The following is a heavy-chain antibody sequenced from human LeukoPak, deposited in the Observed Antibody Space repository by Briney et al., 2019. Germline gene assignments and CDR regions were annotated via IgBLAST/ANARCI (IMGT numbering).Heavy chain of an antibody. D-gene: IGHD6-25*01. Sequence: GGSLRLSCAASGFTFDSYTMVWVRQAPGGWLEWVSAITGSGGDSYHADSVKGRFTVSRDNSKNTLFLQINSLRVEDTALYYCARGVSGWPYYLDFWGQGTLVTVSS. V-gene: IGHV3-23*01. CDR2: ITGSGGDS. J-gene: IGHJ4*02. CDR1: GFTFDSYT. CDR3: ARGVSGWPYYLDF.